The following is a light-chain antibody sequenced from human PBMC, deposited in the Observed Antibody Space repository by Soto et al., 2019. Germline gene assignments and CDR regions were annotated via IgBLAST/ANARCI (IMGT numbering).Light chain of an antibody. V-gene: IGKV1-6*01. J-gene: IGKJ2*01. CDR2: AAS. CDR3: LQDYNYPRT. CDR1: QGIRND. Sequence: AIQMTQSPSSLSASIGDRVTITCRASQGIRNDLGWYQQKPGKAPKLLIYAASTLQSGVPSRFSGSGSGAAFSLTISSLQPEDFATYYCLQDYNYPRTFGQGTKLEI.